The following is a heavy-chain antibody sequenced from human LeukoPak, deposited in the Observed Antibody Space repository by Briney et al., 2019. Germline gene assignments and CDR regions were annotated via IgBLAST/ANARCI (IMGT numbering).Heavy chain of an antibody. CDR3: ATPAPSHYYDLRYYFDY. J-gene: IGHJ4*02. D-gene: IGHD3-22*01. CDR1: VYTLTKLS. V-gene: IGHV1-24*01. Sequence: ASVTVSCTVSVYTLTKLSMHWVRPAPGKGLEWRGGVDPEDDETFYAQKFQGRVTMTEDTATHTAYMELSSLRSEDTAVYYCATPAPSHYYDLRYYFDYWGQGTLVTVSS. CDR2: VDPEDDET.